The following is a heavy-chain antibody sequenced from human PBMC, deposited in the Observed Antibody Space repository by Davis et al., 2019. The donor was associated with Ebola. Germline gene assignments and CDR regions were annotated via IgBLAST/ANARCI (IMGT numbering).Heavy chain of an antibody. Sequence: SDPLSLTCFVSGASISTSSYYWGWIRQSPGKGLEWIGDVYYSGSTYYNPSLKSRVSISVDTSESHFSLKLSSVTAADTAIYYCARRLVATYVFDYWGRGTLVTVSS. CDR1: GASISTSSYY. D-gene: IGHD5-12*01. V-gene: IGHV4-39*07. J-gene: IGHJ4*02. CDR3: ARRLVATYVFDY. CDR2: VYYSGST.